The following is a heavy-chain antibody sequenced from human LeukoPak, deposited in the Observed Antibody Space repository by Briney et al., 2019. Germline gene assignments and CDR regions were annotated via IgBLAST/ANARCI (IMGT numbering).Heavy chain of an antibody. CDR3: ARVSIVGATSYYFDY. V-gene: IGHV3-53*01. CDR2: IYSGGST. CDR1: GFTVSTTY. D-gene: IGHD1-26*01. J-gene: IGHJ4*02. Sequence: PGGSLRLSCAASGFTVSTTYMNWVRQAPGKGLEWVSVIYSGGSTYYADSVKGRFTISRDNSKNTLYLQMNSLRAEDTAVYYCARVSIVGATSYYFDYWGQGTLVTVSS.